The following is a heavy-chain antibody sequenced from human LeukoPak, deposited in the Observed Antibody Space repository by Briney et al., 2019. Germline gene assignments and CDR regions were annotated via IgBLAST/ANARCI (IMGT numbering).Heavy chain of an antibody. CDR1: GLTFSSQA. V-gene: IGHV3-23*01. D-gene: IGHD6-19*01. Sequence: GGSLRLSCAASGLTFSSQAINWVRQAPGKGLEWVSGISGSGNSIYYADSVKGRFTISRDNSQNTLYLQMNSLRAEDTGVYHCEKPKEAGGRSAFDIWGQGTMVTVSS. CDR2: ISGSGNSI. J-gene: IGHJ3*02. CDR3: EKPKEAGGRSAFDI.